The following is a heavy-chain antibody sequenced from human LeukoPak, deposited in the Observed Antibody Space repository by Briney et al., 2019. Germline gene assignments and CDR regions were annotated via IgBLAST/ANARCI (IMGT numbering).Heavy chain of an antibody. CDR1: GYSIGFGYY. CDR3: AREGTDYNFRSGSQDY. D-gene: IGHD3-3*01. J-gene: IGHJ4*02. V-gene: IGHV4-38-2*02. CDR2: IYHSGST. Sequence: SETLSLTCAVSGYSIGFGYYWGWIRPPPGKGLEWIGSIYHSGSTYYNPSLKSRVTISVDPSKNQFSLKLNSVTAADTAVYYCAREGTDYNFRSGSQDYWGQGTLVTVSS.